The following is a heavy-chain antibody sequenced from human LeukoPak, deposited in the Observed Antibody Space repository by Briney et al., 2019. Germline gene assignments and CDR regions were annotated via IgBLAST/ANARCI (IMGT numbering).Heavy chain of an antibody. CDR3: AREFGGTFLFDY. J-gene: IGHJ4*02. CDR2: INSDGSST. D-gene: IGHD4-23*01. Sequence: PGGSLRLSCAASGFTFNSYYMHWVREAPGKGLVWVSRINSDGSSTNYADSVKGRFTVSRDNAKNTLYLQMTSLRVEDTAVYHCAREFGGTFLFDYWGQGTLVTVS. CDR1: GFTFNSYY. V-gene: IGHV3-74*01.